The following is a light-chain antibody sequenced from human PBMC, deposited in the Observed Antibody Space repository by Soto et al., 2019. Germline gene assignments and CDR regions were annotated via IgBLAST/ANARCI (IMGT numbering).Light chain of an antibody. Sequence: STLSASVGDRVTITCRASQTISSWLAWYQQKPGKAPDLLIYDASSLQDGVPSRFSGRGSGTEFTLTISSLQPDDFATYFCQQYITFPYTFGQGTKVDIK. V-gene: IGKV1-5*01. J-gene: IGKJ2*01. CDR3: QQYITFPYT. CDR1: QTISSW. CDR2: DAS.